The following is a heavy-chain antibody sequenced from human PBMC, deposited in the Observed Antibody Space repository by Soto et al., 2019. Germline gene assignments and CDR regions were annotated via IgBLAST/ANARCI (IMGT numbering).Heavy chain of an antibody. CDR3: ATSNWSDP. CDR2: IYYSGST. J-gene: IGHJ5*02. Sequence: QLQLQESGPGLVKPSETLSLTCTVSGGSISSRGYYWGWIRQPPGKGLEWIGTIYYSGSTYYNPSLKSRLTISVDTSKNQFSLKLSSVTAADTAVYYCATSNWSDPWGQGTLVTVSS. CDR1: GGSISSRGYY. V-gene: IGHV4-39*01.